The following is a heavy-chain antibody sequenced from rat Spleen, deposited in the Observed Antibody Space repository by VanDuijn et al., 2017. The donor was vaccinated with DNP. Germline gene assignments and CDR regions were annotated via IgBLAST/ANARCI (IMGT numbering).Heavy chain of an antibody. CDR1: GYSITSKY. V-gene: IGHV3-1*01. Sequence: EVQLQESGPGLVKPSQSLSLTCSVTGYSITSKYWAWIRKLPGDKMEWIGHISYSGSTSYNPSLKSRISITRDTLKNQFFLQLNSVTTEDTATYYCARWNIGTTTLDYWGQGVMVTVSS. CDR3: ARWNIGTTTLDY. CDR2: ISYSGST. J-gene: IGHJ2*01. D-gene: IGHD1-5*01.